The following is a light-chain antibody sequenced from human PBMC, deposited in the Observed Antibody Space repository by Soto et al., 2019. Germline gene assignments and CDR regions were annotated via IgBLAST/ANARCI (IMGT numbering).Light chain of an antibody. CDR1: SSDVGGYNY. V-gene: IGLV2-14*01. CDR3: SSYTSSSIWV. Sequence: QSVLTQPASVSGSPGQSITISCTGTSSDVGGYNYVSWYQQHPGKAPKLMIYDVSNRPSGVSNRFSGSKSGNTASLTISGLHAEDEADYYCSSYTSSSIWVFGGGTKLTVL. J-gene: IGLJ3*02. CDR2: DVS.